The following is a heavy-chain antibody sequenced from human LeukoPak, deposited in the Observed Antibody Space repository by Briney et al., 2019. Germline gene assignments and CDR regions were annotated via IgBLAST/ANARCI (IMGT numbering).Heavy chain of an antibody. D-gene: IGHD6-19*01. Sequence: ASVKVSCKASGYTFTSYGISWVRQAPGQGLEWMGWISAYNGNTNYAQELQGRVTMTTDTSTSTAYMELRSLRSDDTAVYYCARAESSSGWYYFDYWGQGTLVTVSS. CDR1: GYTFTSYG. J-gene: IGHJ4*02. CDR2: ISAYNGNT. V-gene: IGHV1-18*01. CDR3: ARAESSSGWYYFDY.